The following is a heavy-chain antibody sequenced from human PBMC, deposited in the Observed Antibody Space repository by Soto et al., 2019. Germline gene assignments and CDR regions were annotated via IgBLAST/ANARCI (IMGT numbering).Heavy chain of an antibody. D-gene: IGHD5-18*01. CDR3: AGQVDTTYTYNY. J-gene: IGHJ4*02. CDR2: IYHSGST. CDR1: GGSISCNNW. Sequence: QVQLQESGPGLVKPSGTLSLTCAVSGGSISCNNWWSWVRQPPGKGLEWIGEIYHSGSTNSNPSLKGRVTMSVDKSQSQFSLNLCSLTAADTAVYYCAGQVDTTYTYNYWGQGTLVTVSS. V-gene: IGHV4-4*02.